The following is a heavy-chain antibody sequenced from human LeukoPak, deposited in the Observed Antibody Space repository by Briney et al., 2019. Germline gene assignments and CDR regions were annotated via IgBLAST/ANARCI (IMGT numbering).Heavy chain of an antibody. V-gene: IGHV1-24*01. D-gene: IGHD6-19*01. Sequence: ASVKVSCKVSGYTLTELSMHWVRQAPGKGLEWMGGLDPEDGETIYAQKFQGRVTMTEDTSTDTAYMELSSLRSDDTAVYYCARLPSSGWYVALYGPKYYYYGMDVWGQGTTVTVSS. CDR2: LDPEDGET. CDR1: GYTLTELS. J-gene: IGHJ6*02. CDR3: ARLPSSGWYVALYGPKYYYYGMDV.